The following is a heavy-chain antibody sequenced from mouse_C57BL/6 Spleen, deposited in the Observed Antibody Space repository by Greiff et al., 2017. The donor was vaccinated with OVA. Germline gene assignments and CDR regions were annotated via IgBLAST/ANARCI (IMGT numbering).Heavy chain of an antibody. D-gene: IGHD2-14*01. CDR1: GYTFTSYW. J-gene: IGHJ3*01. CDR3: AREYDGAWFAY. Sequence: QVQLQQSGAELVMPGASVKLSCKASGYTFTSYWMHWVKQRPGQGLEWIGEIDPSDSYTNYNQKFKGKSTLTVDKSSSTAYMQLSSLTSEDSAVYYCAREYDGAWFAYWGQGTLVTVSA. V-gene: IGHV1-69*01. CDR2: IDPSDSYT.